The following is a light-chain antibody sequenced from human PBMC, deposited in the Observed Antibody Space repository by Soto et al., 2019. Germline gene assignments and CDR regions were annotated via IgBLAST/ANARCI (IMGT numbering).Light chain of an antibody. J-gene: IGKJ4*01. CDR1: QSVLYSSNNKNY. Sequence: VMTQSPDSLAASLGERATINCKSSQSVLYSSNNKNYLAWYQHKAGQPPKLLIYWASTREYGVPDRFSGIVSGTDFTLTINSLQAEDVAVYYCQQYYSLPLTFGGGTKVEI. CDR3: QQYYSLPLT. CDR2: WAS. V-gene: IGKV4-1*01.